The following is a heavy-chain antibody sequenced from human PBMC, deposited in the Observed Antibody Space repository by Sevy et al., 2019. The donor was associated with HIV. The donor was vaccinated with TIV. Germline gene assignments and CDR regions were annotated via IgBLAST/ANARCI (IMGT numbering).Heavy chain of an antibody. CDR2: IYYSGST. CDR3: ARQVSYFDY. CDR1: GGSISSYY. V-gene: IGHV4-59*08. Sequence: SETLSLTCTVSGGSISSYYWSWIRQPPGKGLEWIGYIYYSGSTNYNPSLKSRVTISVDTSKNQFSLKLSSVTAADTAVYYCARQVSYFDYWGQGTLVTVSS. J-gene: IGHJ4*02.